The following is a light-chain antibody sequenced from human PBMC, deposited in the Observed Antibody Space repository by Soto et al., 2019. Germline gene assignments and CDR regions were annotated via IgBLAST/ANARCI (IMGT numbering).Light chain of an antibody. CDR2: AAC. V-gene: IGKV1-8*01. CDR3: QQYYCYPRT. CDR1: QGIISD. Sequence: IPVTQYTSSFSASAGDRVTITCRASQGIISDVAWYQQERYKAPKLLIYAACTLQSGVPSRFSGRGSGTDFTVTTCCLQSEDFTSDYCQQYYCYPRTFGQGTKVDI. J-gene: IGKJ1*01.